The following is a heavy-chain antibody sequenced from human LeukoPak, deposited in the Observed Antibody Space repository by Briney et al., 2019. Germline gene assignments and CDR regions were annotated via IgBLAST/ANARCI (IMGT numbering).Heavy chain of an antibody. CDR3: ARSAYYDFWSGYLRPTYYGMDV. V-gene: IGHV4-59*08. CDR1: GGSISSYY. Sequence: SETLSLTCTVSGGSISSYYWSWIRQPPGKGLEWIGYIYYSGSTNYNPSLKSRVTISVDTSKNQFSLKLSSVTAADTAVYYCARSAYYDFWSGYLRPTYYGMDVWGQGTTVTVSS. J-gene: IGHJ6*02. CDR2: IYYSGST. D-gene: IGHD3-3*01.